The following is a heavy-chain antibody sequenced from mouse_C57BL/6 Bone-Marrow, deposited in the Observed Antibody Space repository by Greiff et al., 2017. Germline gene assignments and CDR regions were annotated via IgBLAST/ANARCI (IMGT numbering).Heavy chain of an antibody. Sequence: VQLQQPGAELVKPGASVKLSCKASGYTFTSYWMQWVKQRPGQGLEWIGEIDPSDSSTNYNQKFKGKATLTVDTSSSTAYMQLSSLTSEDSAVYYCARVGDYSNYVGSYAMDYWGQGTSVTVSS. J-gene: IGHJ4*01. V-gene: IGHV1-50*01. CDR2: IDPSDSST. D-gene: IGHD2-5*01. CDR1: GYTFTSYW. CDR3: ARVGDYSNYVGSYAMDY.